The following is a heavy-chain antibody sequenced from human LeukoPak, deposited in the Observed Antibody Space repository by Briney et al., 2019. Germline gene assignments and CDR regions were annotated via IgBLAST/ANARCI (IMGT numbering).Heavy chain of an antibody. CDR3: ARGDGNYYGSGSFFDY. CDR1: GGSLSGYY. CDR2: INHRGST. D-gene: IGHD3-10*01. J-gene: IGHJ4*02. V-gene: IGHV4-34*01. Sequence: SETLSLTCAVYGGSLSGYYWSWIRQPPGKGLEWIGEINHRGSTNYNPSLKSRVTISVDRSKNQFSLKLSSVTAADTAVYYCARGDGNYYGSGSFFDYWGQGTLVTVSS.